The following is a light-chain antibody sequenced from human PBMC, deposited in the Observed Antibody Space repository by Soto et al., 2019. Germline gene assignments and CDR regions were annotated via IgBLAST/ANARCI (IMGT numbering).Light chain of an antibody. Sequence: DVQRTKSKYTLSASVGDRGTITCRASQNISSRLAWFQQKPGKAPKLLIYDASSLESGVPQRFSGSGSGTEFTLTISSLQTDDFSTYYCQQYHSYWTFGQGSIVAIK. CDR3: QQYHSYWT. CDR1: QNISSR. J-gene: IGKJ1*01. CDR2: DAS. V-gene: IGKV1-5*01.